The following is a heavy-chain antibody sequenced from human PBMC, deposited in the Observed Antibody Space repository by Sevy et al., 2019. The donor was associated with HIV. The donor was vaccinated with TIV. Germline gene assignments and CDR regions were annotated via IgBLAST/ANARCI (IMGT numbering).Heavy chain of an antibody. J-gene: IGHJ6*02. CDR2: IKSKTDGGTT. V-gene: IGHV3-15*01. CDR1: GFTFSNAW. D-gene: IGHD3-3*01. Sequence: GGSVRLSCAASGFTFSNAWMSWVRQAPGKGLEWVGRIKSKTDGGTTDYAAPVKGRFTISRDNSKNTLYLKMNSLKTEDTAVYYCTTPIFGVVITYYYGMDVWGQGTTVTVSS. CDR3: TTPIFGVVITYYYGMDV.